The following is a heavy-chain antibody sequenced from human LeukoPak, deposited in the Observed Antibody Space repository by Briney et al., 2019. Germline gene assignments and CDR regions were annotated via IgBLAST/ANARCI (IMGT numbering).Heavy chain of an antibody. CDR2: IYYSGST. CDR1: GGSISRYY. Sequence: PSETLSLTCTVAGGSISRYYWSWIRHPPGKGREWIGYIYYSGSTNYNPSLKSRVTISVDTSKNHFSLKLSSVTAADNAVYYCARQNGYCSGGSCYYYYYGMDVWGQGTTVTVSS. D-gene: IGHD2-15*01. J-gene: IGHJ6*02. V-gene: IGHV4-59*08. CDR3: ARQNGYCSGGSCYYYYYGMDV.